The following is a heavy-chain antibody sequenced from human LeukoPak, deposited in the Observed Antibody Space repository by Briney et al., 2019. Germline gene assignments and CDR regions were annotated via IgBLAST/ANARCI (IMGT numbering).Heavy chain of an antibody. CDR1: GFTFSSYS. V-gene: IGHV3-21*01. CDR2: ISSSSSYI. Sequence: GGSLRLSCAASGFTFSSYSMNWVRQAPGKGLEWVSSISSSSSYIYYADSVKGRFTISRDNAKNSLYLQMNSLRAEDTAVYYCARDFFLVRGVIGAFDIWGQGTMVTVSS. J-gene: IGHJ3*02. D-gene: IGHD3-10*01. CDR3: ARDFFLVRGVIGAFDI.